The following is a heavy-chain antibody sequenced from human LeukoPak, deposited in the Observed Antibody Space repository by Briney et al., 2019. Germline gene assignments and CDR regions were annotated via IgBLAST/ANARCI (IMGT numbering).Heavy chain of an antibody. J-gene: IGHJ4*02. CDR1: GGSFSGYD. D-gene: IGHD3-3*01. V-gene: IGHV4-34*01. CDR2: INYSGST. Sequence: KTSETLSLTCAVYGGSFSGYDWSWIRQPPWKGLEWFGEINYSGSTNYNPSLKSRVTISVDTSKNQFSLKLSSVTAADTAVYYCARLRFLEWLPFDYWGQGTLVTVSS. CDR3: ARLRFLEWLPFDY.